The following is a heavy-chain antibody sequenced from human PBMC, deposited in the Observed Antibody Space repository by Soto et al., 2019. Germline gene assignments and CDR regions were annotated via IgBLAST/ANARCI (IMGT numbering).Heavy chain of an antibody. CDR3: ARHAGGAGKLYD. Sequence: QVQLVQSGAEVKKPGASVKVSCKASGYTFTSYGISWVRQAPGQGLEWMGWISAYNGNTNYAQKLQGRVTMTTDTPARTADREGGGPGSDGGAVYSCARHAGGAGKLYDGGKGPLITLSS. CDR2: ISAYNGNT. J-gene: IGHJ1*01. CDR1: GYTFTSYG. D-gene: IGHD2-2*02. V-gene: IGHV1-18*01.